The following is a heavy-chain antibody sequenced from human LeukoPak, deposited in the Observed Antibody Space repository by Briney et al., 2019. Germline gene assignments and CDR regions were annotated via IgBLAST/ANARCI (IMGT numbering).Heavy chain of an antibody. Sequence: SETLSLTCTVSGGSISSSSYYWGWMRQPPGKGLEWIGYIYYSGSTNYNPSLKSRVTISVDTSKNQFSLKLSSVTAADTAVYYCARENRSYYDILTGYKNWFDPWGQGTLVTVSS. D-gene: IGHD3-9*01. CDR2: IYYSGST. V-gene: IGHV4-61*01. J-gene: IGHJ5*02. CDR1: GGSISSSSYY. CDR3: ARENRSYYDILTGYKNWFDP.